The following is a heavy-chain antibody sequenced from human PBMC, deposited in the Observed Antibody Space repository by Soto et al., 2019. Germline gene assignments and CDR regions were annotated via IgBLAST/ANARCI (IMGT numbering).Heavy chain of an antibody. D-gene: IGHD5-12*01. CDR3: ARGHDGVVATH. CDR1: GGSLSGYY. Sequence: QVQLQQWGAGLLKPSETLSLNCAVTGGSLSGYYWSWIRQPPGKGLEWIGEVKDGGHTNYSPSLRGRVTISSHTSNSQFSLRLNSVTAADTGVYYCARGHDGVVATHWDQGSLVTVSS. J-gene: IGHJ4*02. CDR2: VKDGGHT. V-gene: IGHV4-34*01.